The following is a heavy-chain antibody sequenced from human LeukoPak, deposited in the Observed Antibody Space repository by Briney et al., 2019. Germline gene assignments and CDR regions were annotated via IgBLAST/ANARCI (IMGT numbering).Heavy chain of an antibody. V-gene: IGHV1-46*01. CDR2: INPSGGST. Sequence: ASVKVSCKASGYTFTSYYMHWVRQAPGQGLEWMGIINPSGGSTSYAQKFQGRVTITADKSTSTAYMELSSLRSEDTAVYYCAIKRGTTGLDWYFDLWGRGTLITVSS. CDR1: GYTFTSYY. D-gene: IGHD4-17*01. CDR3: AIKRGTTGLDWYFDL. J-gene: IGHJ2*01.